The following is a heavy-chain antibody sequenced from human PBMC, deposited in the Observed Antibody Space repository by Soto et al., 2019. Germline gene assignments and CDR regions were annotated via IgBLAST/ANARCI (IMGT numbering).Heavy chain of an antibody. V-gene: IGHV3-7*01. J-gene: IGHJ4*02. Sequence: GGSLRLSCAASGFTFSSYWMSWVRQAPGKGLEWVANIKQDGSEKYYVDSVKGRFTISRDNAKNSLYLQMNSLRAEDTAVYYWAVAVAGPTAIGYWGQGTLVTVSS. D-gene: IGHD6-19*01. CDR3: AVAVAGPTAIGY. CDR2: IKQDGSEK. CDR1: GFTFSSYW.